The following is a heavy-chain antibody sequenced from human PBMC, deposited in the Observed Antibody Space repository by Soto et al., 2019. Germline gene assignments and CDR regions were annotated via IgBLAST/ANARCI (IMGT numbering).Heavy chain of an antibody. CDR2: ISTSGSST. CDR1: GFSFSDYY. V-gene: IGHV3-11*01. Sequence: PGGSLRLSCAASGFSFSDYYMSWIRQAPGKGLEWVCLISTSGSSTDYADSVKGRFTISRDNAKNSLSLQMNSLRAEDTAVYYWANLARNYYHYRGVGGKGTRVTVPS. J-gene: IGHJ6*03. D-gene: IGHD1-26*01. CDR3: ANLARNYYHYRGV.